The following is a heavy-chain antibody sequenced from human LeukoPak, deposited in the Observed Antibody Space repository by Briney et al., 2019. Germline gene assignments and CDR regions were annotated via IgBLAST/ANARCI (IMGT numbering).Heavy chain of an antibody. CDR2: ISSSSSYI. D-gene: IGHD2-15*01. V-gene: IGHV3-21*04. Sequence: GGSLRLSCAASGFSINTYSMNWVRQAPGKGLEWVSSISSSSSYIYYADSVQGRFTISRDNSKSTLCLQMNSLRAEDTAVYYCAKQLGYCSDGSCYFPYWGQGTLVTVSS. J-gene: IGHJ4*02. CDR1: GFSINTYS. CDR3: AKQLGYCSDGSCYFPY.